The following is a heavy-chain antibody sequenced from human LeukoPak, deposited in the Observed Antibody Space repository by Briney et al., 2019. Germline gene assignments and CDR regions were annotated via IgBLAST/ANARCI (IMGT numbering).Heavy chain of an antibody. CDR1: GYTFTGYY. Sequence: ASVKVSCKASGYTFTGYYMHWVRQAPGQGLEGMGWINPNSGGTNYAQKFQGSVTMTRDTSISTAYLELSRRRSDDTAVYYCARWVNYDILTGRFDPWGQGTLVTVSS. CDR2: INPNSGGT. V-gene: IGHV1-2*02. D-gene: IGHD3-9*01. J-gene: IGHJ5*02. CDR3: ARWVNYDILTGRFDP.